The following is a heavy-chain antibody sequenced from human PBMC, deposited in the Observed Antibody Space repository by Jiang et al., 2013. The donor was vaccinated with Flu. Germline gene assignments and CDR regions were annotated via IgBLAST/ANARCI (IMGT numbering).Heavy chain of an antibody. CDR2: IHPNSGGT. Sequence: SGAEVKKPGASVKVSCKASGYSFTAYYMHWVRQAPGQGLEWMGWIHPNSGGTRYAKKFQGWVTMTWDTSISTAYMELSSLRSDDTAVYYCARGMGYYYRDSPDDAFDIWGQGTMVTVSS. D-gene: IGHD3-22*01. CDR3: ARGMGYYYRDSPDDAFDI. CDR1: GYSFTAYY. J-gene: IGHJ3*02. V-gene: IGHV1-2*04.